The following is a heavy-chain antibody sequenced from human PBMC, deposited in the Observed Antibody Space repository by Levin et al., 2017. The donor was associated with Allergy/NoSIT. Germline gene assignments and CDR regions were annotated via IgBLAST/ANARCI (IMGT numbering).Heavy chain of an antibody. CDR3: ATLPGLDYNPYGMDV. Sequence: PGGSLRLSCAASGFTFSSYGMHWVRQAPGKGLEWVAVISYDGSNKYYADSVKGRFTISRDNSKNTLYLQMNSLRAEDTAVYYCATLPGLDYNPYGMDVWGQGTTVTVSS. CDR2: ISYDGSNK. CDR1: GFTFSSYG. V-gene: IGHV3-30*03. J-gene: IGHJ6*02. D-gene: IGHD4-11*01.